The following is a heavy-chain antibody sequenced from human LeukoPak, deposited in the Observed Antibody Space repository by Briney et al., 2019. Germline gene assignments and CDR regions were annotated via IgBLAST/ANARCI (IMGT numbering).Heavy chain of an antibody. CDR3: ARDVGYCSSTSCRDY. Sequence: SVKVSCKASGFTFTSSAMQWVRQARGQRLEWIGWIVVGSGNTNYAQKFQERVTITRDMSTSTAYMELSRLRSDDTAVYYCARDVGYCSSTSCRDYWGQGTLVTVSS. CDR1: GFTFTSSA. CDR2: IVVGSGNT. V-gene: IGHV1-58*02. J-gene: IGHJ4*02. D-gene: IGHD2-2*01.